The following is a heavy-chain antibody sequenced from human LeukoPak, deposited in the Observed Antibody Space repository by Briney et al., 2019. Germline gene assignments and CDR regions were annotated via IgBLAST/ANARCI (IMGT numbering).Heavy chain of an antibody. J-gene: IGHJ4*02. CDR2: IYYSGST. CDR3: ASGYSYGYDY. V-gene: IGHV4-39*01. D-gene: IGHD5-18*01. Sequence: SETLSLTCTVSGGSISSSSYYWGWIRQPPGTGLEWIGSIYYSGSTYYNLSLKSRVTISVDTSKNQFSLKLSSVTAADTAVYYCASGYSYGYDYWGQGTLVTVSS. CDR1: GGSISSSSYY.